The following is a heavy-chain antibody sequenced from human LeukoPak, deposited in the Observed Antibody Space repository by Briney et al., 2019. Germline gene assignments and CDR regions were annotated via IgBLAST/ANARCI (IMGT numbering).Heavy chain of an antibody. Sequence: ASVKVSCKASGYTFTSYYMHWVRQAPGQGLEWMGIINPSGGSTSYAQKFRGRVTMTRDTSTSTVYMELSSLRSEDTAVYYCAREVGATYYYYGMDVWGQGTTVTVSS. CDR1: GYTFTSYY. CDR3: AREVGATYYYYGMDV. V-gene: IGHV1-46*01. J-gene: IGHJ6*02. CDR2: INPSGGST. D-gene: IGHD1-26*01.